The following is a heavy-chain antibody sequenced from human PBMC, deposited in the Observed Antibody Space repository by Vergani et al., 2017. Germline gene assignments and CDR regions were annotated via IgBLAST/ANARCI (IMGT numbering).Heavy chain of an antibody. V-gene: IGHV3-49*03. CDR2: IISKAYGGTT. D-gene: IGHD6-13*01. CDR1: GFPFGLYA. Sequence: EVQLLESGGGLVQPGRSLRLSCTASGFPFGLYAMSWFRPAPGKGLEWVGFIISKAYGGTTEYAASVKGRFTISREDSKSIAYLQMNSLKTEDTAVYYCTRETDSSSWDCGIEDFDYWGQGSVVTDSA. CDR3: TRETDSSSWDCGIEDFDY. J-gene: IGHJ4*02.